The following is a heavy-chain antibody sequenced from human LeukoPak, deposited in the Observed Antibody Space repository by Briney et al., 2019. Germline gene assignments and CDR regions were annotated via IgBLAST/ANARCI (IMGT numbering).Heavy chain of an antibody. J-gene: IGHJ3*01. CDR2: IYPCDSGP. Sequence: GESLKISCKVSGYSFTSYCIGWVRQMPGKGLEWMGIIYPCDSGPTFSPSFQGQVTMSDDKSINPAYLQWSSLQASDTAMYYCGMSGDRVPLQDDVFDVWGQGTMVTVST. CDR1: GYSFTSYC. CDR3: GMSGDRVPLQDDVFDV. D-gene: IGHD1-26*01. V-gene: IGHV5-51*01.